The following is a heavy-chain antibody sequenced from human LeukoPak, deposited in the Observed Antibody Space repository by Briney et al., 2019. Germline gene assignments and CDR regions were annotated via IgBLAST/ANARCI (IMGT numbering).Heavy chain of an antibody. CDR1: GFTFSSYS. Sequence: GGSLRLSCAASGFTFSSYSMNWVRQAPGKGLEWVSSISSSSSYIYYADSVKGRFTISRDNAKNSLYLQMNSLRAEDTAVYYCARGPYSSGRIDYWGQGTLVTVSS. CDR2: ISSSSSYI. J-gene: IGHJ4*02. CDR3: ARGPYSSGRIDY. V-gene: IGHV3-21*01. D-gene: IGHD6-19*01.